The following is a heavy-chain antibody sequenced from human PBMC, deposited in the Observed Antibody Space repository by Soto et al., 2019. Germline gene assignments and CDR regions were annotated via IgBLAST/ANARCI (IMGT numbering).Heavy chain of an antibody. CDR1: GFTFSSYG. J-gene: IGHJ6*02. CDR3: AKDRYIVVVPAAIFALHYYYYGMDV. Sequence: GGSLRLSCAAPGFTFSSYGMHWVRQAPGKGLEWVAVISYDGSNKYYADSVKGRFTISRDNSKNTLYLQMNSLRAEDTAVYYCAKDRYIVVVPAAIFALHYYYYGMDVWGQGTTVTVS. D-gene: IGHD2-2*01. CDR2: ISYDGSNK. V-gene: IGHV3-30*18.